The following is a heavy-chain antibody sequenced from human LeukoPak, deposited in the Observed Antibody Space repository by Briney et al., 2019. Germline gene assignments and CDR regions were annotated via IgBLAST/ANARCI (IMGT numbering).Heavy chain of an antibody. CDR1: GFTFSNAW. Sequence: PGGSLRLSCAASGFTFSNAWMSWVRQAPGKGLEWVGRIKSKTDGGTTDYAAPVKGRFTISIDDSKNTLYLQMNSLKTEDTAVYYCTTGADYYDSSGYYHFDYWGQGTLVTVSS. CDR2: IKSKTDGGTT. CDR3: TTGADYYDSSGYYHFDY. V-gene: IGHV3-15*01. D-gene: IGHD3-22*01. J-gene: IGHJ4*02.